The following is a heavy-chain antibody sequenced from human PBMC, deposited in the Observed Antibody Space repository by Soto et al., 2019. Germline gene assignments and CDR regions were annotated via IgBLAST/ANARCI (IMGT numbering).Heavy chain of an antibody. V-gene: IGHV1-69*06. D-gene: IGHD6-6*01. CDR3: ARDQVGGYSSSPLDY. Sequence: SVKVSCKASGGTFSSYAISWVRQAPGQGLEWMGGIIPICGTANYAQKFQGRVTITADKSTSTAYMELSSLRSEDTAVYYCARDQVGGYSSSPLDYWGQGTLVTVSS. CDR2: IIPICGTA. CDR1: GGTFSSYA. J-gene: IGHJ4*02.